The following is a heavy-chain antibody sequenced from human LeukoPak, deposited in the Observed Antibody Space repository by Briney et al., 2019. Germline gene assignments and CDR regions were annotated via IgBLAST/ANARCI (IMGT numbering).Heavy chain of an antibody. D-gene: IGHD4-23*01. CDR1: SFTFSNCW. CDR2: ISEIGGEK. Sequence: VRCLKPSCVASSFTFSNCWMSWLRQTPGRGPEWVANISEIGGEKHYADSVKGRFTITRDNAKNTLYLQINSLRAEDAAVYYCAAERRGSSYYDGKVAFDHWGQGTLV. V-gene: IGHV3-7*01. J-gene: IGHJ4*02. CDR3: AAERRGSSYYDGKVAFDH.